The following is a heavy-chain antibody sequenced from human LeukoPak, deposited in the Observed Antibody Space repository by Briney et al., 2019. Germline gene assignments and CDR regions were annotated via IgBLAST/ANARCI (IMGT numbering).Heavy chain of an antibody. CDR3: ARRRGDGQLASFYMDV. D-gene: IGHD3-16*01. CDR2: IYPDDSGA. CDR1: GYNFPTYW. J-gene: IGHJ6*02. V-gene: IGHV5-51*01. Sequence: GESLRISCQTSGYNFPTYWIAWVRQMPGKGLEWVGVIYPDDSGARYSPSFQGQVTISADKSITTAYLQWSSLRASDSGIYYCARRRGDGQLASFYMDVWGRGTSVSV.